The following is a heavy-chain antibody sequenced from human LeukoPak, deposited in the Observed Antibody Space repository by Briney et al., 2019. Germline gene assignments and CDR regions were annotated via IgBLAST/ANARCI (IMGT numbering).Heavy chain of an antibody. V-gene: IGHV1-18*01. CDR1: GYTFTSYG. CDR3: ARTPYYYDSSGYYIPD. Sequence: GASVKVSCKASGYTFTSYGISWVRQAPGQGLEWMGWTSAYNGNTNYAQKLQGRVTMTTDTSTSTAYMELRSLRSDDTAVYYCARTPYYYDSSGYYIPDWGQGTLVTVSS. CDR2: TSAYNGNT. D-gene: IGHD3-22*01. J-gene: IGHJ4*02.